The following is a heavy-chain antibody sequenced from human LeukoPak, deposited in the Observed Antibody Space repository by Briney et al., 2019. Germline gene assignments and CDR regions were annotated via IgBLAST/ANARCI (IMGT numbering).Heavy chain of an antibody. Sequence: TLETLSLTCTVSGGSISSYYWSWIRQPPGKRLEWIGYIYHSGSTNYNSSLKSRVTISVDTSKNQFSLKLSSVTAADTAVYYCARHAAFAEYQSHLTHFDYWGQGTPVTVSS. D-gene: IGHD2-2*01. J-gene: IGHJ4*02. CDR2: IYHSGST. V-gene: IGHV4-59*08. CDR1: GGSISSYY. CDR3: ARHAAFAEYQSHLTHFDY.